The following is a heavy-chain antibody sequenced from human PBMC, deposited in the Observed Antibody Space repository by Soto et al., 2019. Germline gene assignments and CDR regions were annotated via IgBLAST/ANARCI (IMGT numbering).Heavy chain of an antibody. CDR2: ISYDGSNK. CDR1: GFTFSSYA. D-gene: IGHD4-17*01. CDR3: ARDVRGDYGDFPE. V-gene: IGHV3-30-3*01. J-gene: IGHJ4*02. Sequence: GGSLRLSCAASGFTFSSYAMHWVRQAPGKGLEWVAVISYDGSNKYYADSVKGRFTISRDNSKNTLYLQMNSLRAEDTAVYYCARDVRGDYGDFPEWGQGTLVTVSS.